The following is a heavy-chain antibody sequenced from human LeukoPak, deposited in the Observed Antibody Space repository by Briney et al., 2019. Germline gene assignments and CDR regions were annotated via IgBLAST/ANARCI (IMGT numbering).Heavy chain of an antibody. CDR2: ISSSSSTI. D-gene: IGHD1-26*01. CDR1: GFTFSSYG. V-gene: IGHV3-48*01. CDR3: ARVRGGSGSSYAADAFDI. J-gene: IGHJ3*02. Sequence: GGSLRLSCAASGFTFSSYGMTWVRQAPGKGLEWVSYISSSSSTIYYADSVKGRFTISRDNAKNSLYLQLNSLRAEDTAVYYCARVRGGSGSSYAADAFDIWGQGTMVTVSS.